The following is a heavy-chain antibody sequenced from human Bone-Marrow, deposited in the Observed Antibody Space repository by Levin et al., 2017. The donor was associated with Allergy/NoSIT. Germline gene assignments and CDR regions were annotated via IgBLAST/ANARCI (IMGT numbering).Heavy chain of an antibody. Sequence: GASVKVSCKASGGTFDNYAVNWVRQAPGQGLEWMGRIIPLLDISTYAQKFQGRVTITADKTTTTAYMELSSLRSDDTAVYYCAKERSTGDFYYYYGMDVWGQGTTVTVSS. CDR3: AKERSTGDFYYYYGMDV. D-gene: IGHD7-27*01. V-gene: IGHV1-69*04. CDR2: IIPLLDIS. J-gene: IGHJ6*02. CDR1: GGTFDNYA.